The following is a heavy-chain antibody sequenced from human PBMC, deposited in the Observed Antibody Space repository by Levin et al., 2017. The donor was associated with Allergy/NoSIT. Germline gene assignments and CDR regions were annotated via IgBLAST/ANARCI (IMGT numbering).Heavy chain of an antibody. CDR1: GFTFSSYA. CDR2: ISYDGSNK. D-gene: IGHD3-10*01. CDR3: AFGVRGVIITEIHAPFDY. J-gene: IGHJ4*02. Sequence: GGSLRLSCAASGFTFSSYAMHWVRQAPGKGLEWVAVISYDGSNKYYADSVKGRFTISRDNSKNTLYLQMNSLRAEDTAVYYCAFGVRGVIITEIHAPFDYWGQGTLVTVSS. V-gene: IGHV3-30*04.